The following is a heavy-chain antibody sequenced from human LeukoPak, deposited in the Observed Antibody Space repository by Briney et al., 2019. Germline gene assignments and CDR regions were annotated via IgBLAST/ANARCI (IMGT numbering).Heavy chain of an antibody. CDR3: AKGPAGHDYGDLEWFDP. CDR1: GFTFSSYA. CDR2: ISGSGGST. J-gene: IGHJ5*02. Sequence: GGSLRLSCAASGFTFSSYAMSWVRQAPGKGLEWVSAISGSGGSTYYADSVKGRFTISRDNSKNTLYLQMNSLRAEDTAVYYCAKGPAGHDYGDLEWFDPWGQGTLVTVSS. V-gene: IGHV3-23*01. D-gene: IGHD4-17*01.